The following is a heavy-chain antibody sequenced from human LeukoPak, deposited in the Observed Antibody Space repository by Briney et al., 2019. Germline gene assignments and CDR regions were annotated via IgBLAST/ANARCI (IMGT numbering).Heavy chain of an antibody. CDR3: ARGSSGYSYILSY. V-gene: IGHV3-30*02. D-gene: IGHD5-18*01. CDR1: GFTFSSYG. Sequence: GGSLRLSCAASGFTFSSYGMHWVRQAPGKGLEWVAFIRYDGSNKYYADSVKGRFTISRDNSKNTLYLQMNSLRAEDTAVYYCARGSSGYSYILSYWGQGALVTVSS. J-gene: IGHJ4*02. CDR2: IRYDGSNK.